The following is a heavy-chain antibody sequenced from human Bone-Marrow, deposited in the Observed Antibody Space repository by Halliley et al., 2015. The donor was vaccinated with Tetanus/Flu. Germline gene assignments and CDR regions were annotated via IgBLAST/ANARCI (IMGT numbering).Heavy chain of an antibody. Sequence: SLRLSCAASGFTFNNYAMQWVRQAPGKGLEWVALIWYDGSNTYYVDSVKGRFTISRDNSKNTLYLQMNSLRAEDTAVYYCARPDGPEDGFVWGNYPPFDGGQGTLVTVSS. D-gene: IGHD3-16*02. CDR1: GFTFNNYA. J-gene: IGHJ4*02. CDR3: ARPDGPEDGFVWGNYPPFD. V-gene: IGHV3-33*01. CDR2: IWYDGSNT.